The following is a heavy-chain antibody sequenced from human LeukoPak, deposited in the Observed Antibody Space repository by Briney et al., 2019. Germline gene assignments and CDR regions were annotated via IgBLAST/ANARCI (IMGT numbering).Heavy chain of an antibody. CDR1: GFTFSNDA. J-gene: IGHJ4*02. CDR3: AKEQSGRTDT. D-gene: IGHD1/OR15-1a*01. Sequence: PGGSLRLSCAASGFTFSNDAMSWVRQVPGKGLEWVSEVSPSGTPTYYADSVKGRFTISRDNSKSTVSLQMSSLRADDTGIYYCAKEQSGRTDTWGEGTLVSVSS. CDR2: VSPSGTPT. V-gene: IGHV3-23*01.